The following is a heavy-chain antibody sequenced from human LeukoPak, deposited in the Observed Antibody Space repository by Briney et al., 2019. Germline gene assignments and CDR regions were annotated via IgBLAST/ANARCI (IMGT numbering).Heavy chain of an antibody. V-gene: IGHV4-34*01. Sequence: SETLSLTCAVYGGSFSGYYWSWIRQPPGKGLEWIGEINHSGSTNYNPSLKSRVTISVDTSKNQFSLKLSSVTAADTAVYYCAGVKVATITRFCYFDYWGQGTLVTVSS. CDR1: GGSFSGYY. CDR3: AGVKVATITRFCYFDY. J-gene: IGHJ4*02. D-gene: IGHD5-24*01. CDR2: INHSGST.